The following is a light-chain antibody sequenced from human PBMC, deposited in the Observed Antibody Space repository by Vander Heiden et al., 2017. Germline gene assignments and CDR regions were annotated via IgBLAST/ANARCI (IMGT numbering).Light chain of an antibody. Sequence: IVLTQSPGTLSLSPGERATLSCRASQSVSSSSLAWYQQKPGQAPRLLIYDASSRATGIPDRFSGSGSETDFTLTISRLDPEDFAVYYCQQHYGSPWTFGQGTKVEIK. CDR2: DAS. V-gene: IGKV3-20*01. CDR1: QSVSSSS. J-gene: IGKJ1*01. CDR3: QQHYGSPWT.